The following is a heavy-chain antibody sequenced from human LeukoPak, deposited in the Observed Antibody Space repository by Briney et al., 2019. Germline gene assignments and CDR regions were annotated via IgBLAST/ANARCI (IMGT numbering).Heavy chain of an antibody. Sequence: GASVKVSCKASGYTFTVYYMHCVRQAPGQGLECMGWINLNSGGTNYAQKFQGRVTMTRDTSISTAYMELSRMRSDDTAVYYCARGGIARYCSSTSCYTGNDYWGQGTLVTVSS. J-gene: IGHJ4*02. CDR3: ARGGIARYCSSTSCYTGNDY. V-gene: IGHV1-2*02. CDR2: INLNSGGT. CDR1: GYTFTVYY. D-gene: IGHD2-2*02.